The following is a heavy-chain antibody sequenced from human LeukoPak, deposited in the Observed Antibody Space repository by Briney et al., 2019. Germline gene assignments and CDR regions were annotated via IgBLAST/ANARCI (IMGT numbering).Heavy chain of an antibody. CDR2: IKQDGSEK. J-gene: IGHJ6*03. D-gene: IGHD3-16*01. CDR3: ARDLRIDQGGDYYYYMDV. V-gene: IGHV3-7*01. CDR1: GFTFSSYW. Sequence: GGSLRLSCAASGFTFSSYWMSWVRQAPGKGLEWVANIKQDGSEKYYVDSVKGRFTISRDNAKNSLYLQMNSLRAEDTAVYYCARDLRIDQGGDYYYYMDVWGKGATVTVSS.